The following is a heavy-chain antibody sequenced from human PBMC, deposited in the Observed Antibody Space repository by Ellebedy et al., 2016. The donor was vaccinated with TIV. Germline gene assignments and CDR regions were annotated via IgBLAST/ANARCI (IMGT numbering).Heavy chain of an antibody. Sequence: GESLKISCTASGFTFGDYAMSWFRQAPGKGLEWVGFIRSKAYGGTTEYAASVKGRFTISRDDSKSIAYLQMNSLKTEDTAVYYCTRGGSGYDWPLRSFDYWGQGTLVTVSS. V-gene: IGHV3-49*03. J-gene: IGHJ4*02. CDR3: TRGGSGYDWPLRSFDY. D-gene: IGHD5-12*01. CDR1: GFTFGDYA. CDR2: IRSKAYGGTT.